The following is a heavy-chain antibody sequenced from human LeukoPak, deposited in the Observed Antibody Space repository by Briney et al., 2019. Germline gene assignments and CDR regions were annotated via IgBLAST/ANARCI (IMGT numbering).Heavy chain of an antibody. CDR2: ISGSGGTT. Sequence: GGSLRLSCAASGFIFSNYAMTWARLTPGKGLEWVSAISGSGGTTYYADSVKGRFTISRDSSTNTLYLQLSSLRAEDTAIYYCASKDRRGDYWGQGTLVTVSS. CDR1: GFIFSNYA. CDR3: ASKDRRGDY. D-gene: IGHD2-15*01. V-gene: IGHV3-23*01. J-gene: IGHJ4*02.